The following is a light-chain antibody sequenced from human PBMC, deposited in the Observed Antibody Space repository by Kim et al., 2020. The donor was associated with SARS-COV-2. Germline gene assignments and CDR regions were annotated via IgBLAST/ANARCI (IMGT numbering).Light chain of an antibody. CDR1: QSISSW. V-gene: IGKV1-5*03. J-gene: IGKJ1*01. Sequence: DIQMTQSPSTLSASVGDRVTIACRASQSISSWLAWYQQKPGKAPKLLIYKASSLESGVPSRFSGSGSGTEFTLTINSLQPDDFATYYCQQYSTYWTFGPGTKVDIK. CDR2: KAS. CDR3: QQYSTYWT.